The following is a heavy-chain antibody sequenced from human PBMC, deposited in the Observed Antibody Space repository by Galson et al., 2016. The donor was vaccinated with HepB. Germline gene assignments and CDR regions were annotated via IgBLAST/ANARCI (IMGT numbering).Heavy chain of an antibody. CDR1: GFTFSDYS. V-gene: IGHV3-11*06. J-gene: IGHJ3*01. CDR2: ISGTSGLF. D-gene: IGHD3-3*01. Sequence: SLRLSCAASGFTFSDYSMSQVPQAPGKGLGWVSYISGTSGLFQYTDPSKGRFTISRDNSKNTLDLQMNSLRTEDTAWYYCAKDREWLRSTSDGIDVCGQGTMVTVSS. CDR3: AKDREWLRSTSDGIDV.